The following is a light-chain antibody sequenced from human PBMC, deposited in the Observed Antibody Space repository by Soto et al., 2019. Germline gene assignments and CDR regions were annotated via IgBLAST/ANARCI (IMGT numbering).Light chain of an antibody. CDR3: QQYNNWPYT. V-gene: IGKV3-15*01. CDR1: QSVSSN. J-gene: IGKJ2*01. CDR2: GAS. Sequence: EIMMTQSPATLSVSPGERATLSCRASQSVSSNLAWYKQKPGQAPRLLIYGASTRATGIPARFSGSGSGTEFTLTISSLQSEEFAVYYCQQYNNWPYTFGQGTKLEIK.